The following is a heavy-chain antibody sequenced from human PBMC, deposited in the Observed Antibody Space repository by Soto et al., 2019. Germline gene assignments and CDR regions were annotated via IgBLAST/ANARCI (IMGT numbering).Heavy chain of an antibody. CDR1: GGSISSVDYY. Sequence: TLSLTFFVSGGSISSVDYYWSWIRQHPGKGLELIGYIYYSGSAYYNPSLKSRVTMSVDTSKNQFSLKLSSVTAADTAIYFRARDVSRNWPYFDXWGQGTLVTVSX. D-gene: IGHD6-13*01. CDR3: ARDVSRNWPYFDX. V-gene: IGHV4-31*03. J-gene: IGHJ4*02. CDR2: IYYSGSA.